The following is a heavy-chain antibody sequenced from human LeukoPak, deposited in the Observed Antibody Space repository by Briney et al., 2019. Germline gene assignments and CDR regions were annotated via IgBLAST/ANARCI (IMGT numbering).Heavy chain of an antibody. CDR2: ISASAGNI. CDR3: AKRPAAVRGVIPYVDY. Sequence: GGSLRLSCAASGFMFRSSSMSWVRQVPGKGLEWVSTISASAGNIYYADSVKGRFTISRDNSKNTLFLQMNSLRAEDTAIYYCAKRPAAVRGVIPYVDYWGQGTLVTVSS. CDR1: GFMFRSSS. J-gene: IGHJ4*02. D-gene: IGHD3-10*02. V-gene: IGHV3-23*01.